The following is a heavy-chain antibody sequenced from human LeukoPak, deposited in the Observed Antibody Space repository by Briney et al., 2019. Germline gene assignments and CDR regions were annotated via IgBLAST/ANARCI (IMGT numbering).Heavy chain of an antibody. CDR2: INHSGST. CDR3: ARDDPDSSGPSFDY. J-gene: IGHJ4*02. V-gene: IGHV4-34*01. CDR1: GGSFSGYY. Sequence: SETLSLTCAVYGGSFSGYYWSWIRQPPGKGLEWIGEINHSGSTNYNPSLKSRVTISVDTSKNQFSLKLSSVTAADTAVYYCARDDPDSSGPSFDYWGQGTLVTVSS. D-gene: IGHD3-22*01.